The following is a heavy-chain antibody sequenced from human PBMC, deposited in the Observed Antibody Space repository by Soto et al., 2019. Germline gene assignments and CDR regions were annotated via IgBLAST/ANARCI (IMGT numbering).Heavy chain of an antibody. D-gene: IGHD1-1*01. Sequence: QVQLVQYRAEVKKTGSSVRVSCKACGGTFTSYTITWVRQAPGQGLKWVGRIIPVLGTADYAQKFQGRVAITADKSTTIAYMELSSLRSEDTAIYYCARAGLGTTRRYFDYWGQGTLVTVSS. J-gene: IGHJ4*02. CDR2: IIPVLGTA. V-gene: IGHV1-69*08. CDR3: ARAGLGTTRRYFDY. CDR1: GGTFTSYT.